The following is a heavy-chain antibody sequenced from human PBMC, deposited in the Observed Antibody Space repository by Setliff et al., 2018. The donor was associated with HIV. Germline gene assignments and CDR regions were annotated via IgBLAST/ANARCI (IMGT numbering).Heavy chain of an antibody. V-gene: IGHV3-21*01. D-gene: IGHD1-26*01. Sequence: GGSLRLSCVASGFTFGAHTMNWVRQAPGRGLEWVASIITGTPYVFYAASMKGRFNIATDNAKNSLYLDMSDLGAGDTAVYYCSRGPSSGTYMNYWGQGTLVTVS. CDR2: IITGTPYV. CDR1: GFTFGAHT. J-gene: IGHJ4*02. CDR3: SRGPSSGTYMNY.